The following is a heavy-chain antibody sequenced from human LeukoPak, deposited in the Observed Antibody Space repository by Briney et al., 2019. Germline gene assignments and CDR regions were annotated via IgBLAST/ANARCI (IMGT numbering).Heavy chain of an antibody. J-gene: IGHJ4*02. CDR2: MNLNSGNT. CDR3: ANTYYYDSSGYPSPI. D-gene: IGHD3-22*01. V-gene: IGHV1-8*01. CDR1: GYTFTSYD. Sequence: SVNVSCKASGYTFTSYDINWVRQATGQGLEWMGWMNLNSGNTGHAQKFQGRVTMTRNTSISTAYMELSSLRSEDTAVYYCANTYYYDSSGYPSPIWGQGTLVTVSS.